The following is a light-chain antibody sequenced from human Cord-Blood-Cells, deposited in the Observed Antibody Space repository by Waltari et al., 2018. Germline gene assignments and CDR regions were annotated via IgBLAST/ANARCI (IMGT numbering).Light chain of an antibody. CDR2: DVR. CDR3: SSYTSSSTWV. J-gene: IGLJ3*02. V-gene: IGLV2-14*03. Sequence: QSALTQPASVSGSPGQSITISCTGTSSDVVGYNYVPWYQQHPGKAPKLMIYDVRNRPSGVSKRFSGSKSGNTASLTISGLQAEDEADYYCSSYTSSSTWVFGGGTKLTVL. CDR1: SSDVVGYNY.